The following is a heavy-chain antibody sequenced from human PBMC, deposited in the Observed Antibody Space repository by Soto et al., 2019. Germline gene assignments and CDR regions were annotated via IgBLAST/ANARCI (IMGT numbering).Heavy chain of an antibody. CDR1: GFTFSSYA. V-gene: IGHV3-30-3*01. CDR3: ARDAGTAARGEEGWFDP. Sequence: VQLVESGGTMVQPGGSLRLSCAASGFTFSSYAMHWVRQAPGKGLEWVAVISYDGSNKYYADSVKGRFTISRDNSKNTLYLQMNSLRAEDTAVYYCARDAGTAARGEEGWFDPWGQGTLVTVSS. CDR2: ISYDGSNK. J-gene: IGHJ5*02. D-gene: IGHD6-6*01.